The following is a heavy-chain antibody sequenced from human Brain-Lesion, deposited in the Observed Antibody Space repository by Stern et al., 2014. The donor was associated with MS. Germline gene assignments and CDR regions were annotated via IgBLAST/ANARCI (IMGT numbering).Heavy chain of an antibody. J-gene: IGHJ5*02. V-gene: IGHV1-69*06. Sequence: QVQLVQSGTEVKKPGSSVQVSCKASGGTFGTYPITWLRQAPGQGLEWMGRIIPIFGSPNYAQKFQGRVTITADRSTTTVYMKLSSLKSDDAAVYYCAKDGPALVTNWFDPWGRGTLVTVSS. CDR2: IIPIFGSP. CDR3: AKDGPALVTNWFDP. D-gene: IGHD5-18*01. CDR1: GGTFGTYP.